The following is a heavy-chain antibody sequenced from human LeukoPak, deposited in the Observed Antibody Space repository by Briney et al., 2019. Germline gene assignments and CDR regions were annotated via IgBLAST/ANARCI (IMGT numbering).Heavy chain of an antibody. CDR3: ARERGSYRPSAFDI. V-gene: IGHV3-21*01. J-gene: IGHJ3*02. D-gene: IGHD3-16*02. CDR1: GFTFSSYS. Sequence: GGSLRLSCAASGFTFSSYSMNWVRQAPGKGLEWVSSISSSSSYIYYADSVKGRFTISRDNVKNTLYLQMNSLRAEDTAVYYCARERGSYRPSAFDIWGQGTMVTVSS. CDR2: ISSSSSYI.